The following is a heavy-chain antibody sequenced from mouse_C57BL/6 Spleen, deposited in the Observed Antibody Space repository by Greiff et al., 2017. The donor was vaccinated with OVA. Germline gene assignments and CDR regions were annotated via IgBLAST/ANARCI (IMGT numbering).Heavy chain of an antibody. V-gene: IGHV1-85*01. J-gene: IGHJ4*01. CDR2: IYPRDGST. CDR1: GYTFTSYD. CDR3: ADGGTTVVAGDAMDY. Sequence: VKLVESGPELVKPGASVKLSCTASGYTFTSYDINWVKQRPGQGLEWIGWIYPRDGSTKYNEKFKGKATLTVDTSSSPAYLELHILTSEDSAVYFCADGGTTVVAGDAMDYWGQGTSVTVSS. D-gene: IGHD1-1*01.